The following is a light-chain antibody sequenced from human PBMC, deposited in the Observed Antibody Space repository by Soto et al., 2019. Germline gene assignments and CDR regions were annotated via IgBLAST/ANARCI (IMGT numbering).Light chain of an antibody. J-gene: IGKJ4*01. CDR2: KAS. CDR1: QSISNW. V-gene: IGKV1-5*03. Sequence: DIQMTQSPSTLSASVGDRVTITCRASQSISNWLAWYQQKPGKAPKLLIYKASSLESGVPSRFSGSGSGTEFTLTISSLQPDDFATYYCQQYNSISLLTFAGGTKVEIK. CDR3: QQYNSISLLT.